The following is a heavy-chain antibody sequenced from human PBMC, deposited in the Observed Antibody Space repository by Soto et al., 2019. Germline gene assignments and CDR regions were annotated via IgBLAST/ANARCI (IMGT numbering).Heavy chain of an antibody. CDR2: IYHGGTT. CDR1: GDSISSGSY. V-gene: IGHV4-38-2*02. J-gene: IGHJ4*03. Sequence: SETLSLTCTDSGDSISSGSYWGWIRQPPGEGPEWIASIYHGGTTFYSPSLKSRISISVDTSKKQCSLRLTSVTAADTATYYCARVHVMVVAGSTFDYWGRGTLVTVSS. D-gene: IGHD6-19*01. CDR3: ARVHVMVVAGSTFDY.